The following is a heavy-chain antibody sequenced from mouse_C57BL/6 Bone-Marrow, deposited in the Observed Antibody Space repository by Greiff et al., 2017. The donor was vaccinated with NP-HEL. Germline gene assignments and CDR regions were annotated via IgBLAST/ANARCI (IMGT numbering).Heavy chain of an antibody. D-gene: IGHD1-1*01. CDR1: GYAFSSYW. J-gene: IGHJ4*01. Sequence: VMLVESGAELVKPGASVKISCKASGYAFSSYWMNWVKERPGKGLEWIGQIYPGDGDTKYNGKFKGKATLTADKSSSTAYMQVSSLTSEDSAVYFCAREEYGRRRFGYAKDYWGQGTSVTVSS. CDR3: AREEYGRRRFGYAKDY. V-gene: IGHV1-80*01. CDR2: IYPGDGDT.